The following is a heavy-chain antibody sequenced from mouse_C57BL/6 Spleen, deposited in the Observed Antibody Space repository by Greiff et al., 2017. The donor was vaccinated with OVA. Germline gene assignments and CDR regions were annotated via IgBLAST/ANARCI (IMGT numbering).Heavy chain of an antibody. V-gene: IGHV1-69*01. CDR1: GYTFTSYW. CDR2: IDPSDSYT. CDR3: ARIARGSSYDYAMDY. J-gene: IGHJ4*01. D-gene: IGHD1-1*01. Sequence: QVQLQQSGAELVMPGASVKLSCKASGYTFTSYWMHWVKQRPGQGLEWIGEIDPSDSYTNYNQKFKGKSTLTVDKSSSTAYMQLSSLTSEDSAVYYCARIARGSSYDYAMDYWGQGTSVTVSS.